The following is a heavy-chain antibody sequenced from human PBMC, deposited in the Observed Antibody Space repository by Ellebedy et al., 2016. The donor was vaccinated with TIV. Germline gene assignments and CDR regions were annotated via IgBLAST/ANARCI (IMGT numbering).Heavy chain of an antibody. CDR2: AHNDETYK. D-gene: IGHD2-21*01. CDR3: AKDLGFAIXA. J-gene: IGHJ6*02. V-gene: IGHV3-30*02. CDR1: GFXXLNYN. Sequence: PGGSLRLSCAASGFXXLNYNLHWFXXPPGKGLEWVAIAHNDETYKFYADSVKGRFTVSSDNSGNTAYLHMSSLRVEDTAVYYCAKDLGFAIXAWGQGTTVTVSS.